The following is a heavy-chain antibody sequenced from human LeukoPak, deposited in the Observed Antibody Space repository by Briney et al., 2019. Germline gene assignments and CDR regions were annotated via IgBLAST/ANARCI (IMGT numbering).Heavy chain of an antibody. V-gene: IGHV3-48*04. CDR1: GFTFSSYS. CDR3: ARIYHYYDSGSYMFDY. Sequence: GGSLRLSCAASGFTFSSYSMNWVRQAPGKGLEWVSYISSSSSTIYYADSVKGRFTISRDNAKNSLYLQMNSLRAEDTAVYYCARIYHYYDSGSYMFDYWGQGTLVTVSS. D-gene: IGHD3-10*01. J-gene: IGHJ4*02. CDR2: ISSSSSTI.